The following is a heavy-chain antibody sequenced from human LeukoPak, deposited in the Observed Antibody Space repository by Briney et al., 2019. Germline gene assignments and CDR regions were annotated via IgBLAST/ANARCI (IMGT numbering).Heavy chain of an antibody. V-gene: IGHV3-30*18. CDR1: GFTFSSYW. CDR2: ISYDGSNK. J-gene: IGHJ6*02. Sequence: GGSLRLSCAASGFTFSSYWMNWARQAPGKGLEWVAVISYDGSNKYYADSVKGRFTISRDNSKNTLYLQMNSLRAEDTAVYYCAKTLGYCSSTSCYRDYYYYGMDVWGQGTTVTVSS. D-gene: IGHD2-2*01. CDR3: AKTLGYCSSTSCYRDYYYYGMDV.